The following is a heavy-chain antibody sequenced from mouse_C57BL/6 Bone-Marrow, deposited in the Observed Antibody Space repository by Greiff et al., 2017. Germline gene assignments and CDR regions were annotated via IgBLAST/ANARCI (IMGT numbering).Heavy chain of an antibody. V-gene: IGHV1-39*01. Sequence: VQLQQSGPELVKPGASVKISCKASGYSFTDYNMNWVKQSNGKSLEWIGVINPNYGTTSYNQKFKGKATLPVDQSSSTAYMQHNSLNSEDSAVYCSARGYDYDYAMDYWGQGTSVTVSS. CDR1: GYSFTDYN. CDR3: ARGYDYDYAMDY. D-gene: IGHD2-4*01. CDR2: INPNYGTT. J-gene: IGHJ4*01.